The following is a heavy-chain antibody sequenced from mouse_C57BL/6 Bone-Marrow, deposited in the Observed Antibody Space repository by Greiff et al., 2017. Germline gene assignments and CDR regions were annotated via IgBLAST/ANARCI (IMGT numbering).Heavy chain of an antibody. J-gene: IGHJ3*01. Sequence: EVQLQQSGPELVKPGASVKISCKASGYTFTDYYMNWVKQSHGKSLEWIGDINPNNGGTSYNQKFKGKATLTVDKSSSTAYMELRSLTSEDSAVYYCARRGYYDYLLFAYWGQGTLVTVSA. CDR2: INPNNGGT. CDR3: ARRGYYDYLLFAY. CDR1: GYTFTDYY. D-gene: IGHD2-4*01. V-gene: IGHV1-26*01.